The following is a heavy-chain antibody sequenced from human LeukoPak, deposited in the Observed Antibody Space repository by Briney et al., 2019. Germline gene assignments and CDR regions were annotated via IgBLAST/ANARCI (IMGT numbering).Heavy chain of an antibody. CDR1: GNTHTELS. J-gene: IGHJ4*02. Sequence: GASVKVSCKVSGNTHTELSMHWVRQAPGKGRDWVGGFDPEDGETIYAQKFQGRVTMTEDTSKDTAYMELRSLRSEDTAVYYCVTGYYCSSTSCYLRGFDYWGQGTLVTVSS. V-gene: IGHV1-24*01. CDR2: FDPEDGET. CDR3: VTGYYCSSTSCYLRGFDY. D-gene: IGHD2-2*01.